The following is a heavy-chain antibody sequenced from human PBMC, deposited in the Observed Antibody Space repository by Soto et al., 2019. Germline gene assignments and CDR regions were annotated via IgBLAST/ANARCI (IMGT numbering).Heavy chain of an antibody. J-gene: IGHJ6*03. V-gene: IGHV3-66*01. Sequence: GGSLRLSCAASGFTVSSNYMSWVRQAPGKGLEWVSVIYSGGSTYYADSVKGRFTISRDNPKNTLYLQMNSLRAEDTAVYYCARGLEGYYYYMDVWGKGTTVTVSS. CDR3: ARGLEGYYYYMDV. D-gene: IGHD6-19*01. CDR1: GFTVSSNY. CDR2: IYSGGST.